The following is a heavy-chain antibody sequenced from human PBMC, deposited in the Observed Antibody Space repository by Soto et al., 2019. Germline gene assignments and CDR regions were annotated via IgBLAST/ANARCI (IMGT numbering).Heavy chain of an antibody. CDR1: GYTFTSYG. CDR2: ISAYNGNT. V-gene: IGHV1-18*01. CDR3: ARDRRYYDSSGPPDYYYYGMDV. D-gene: IGHD3-22*01. J-gene: IGHJ6*02. Sequence: GASVKVSCKASGYTFTSYGISWVRQAPGQGLEWMGWISAYNGNTNYAQKLQGRVTMTTDTSTSTAYMELRSLRSDDTAVYCCARDRRYYDSSGPPDYYYYGMDVWGQGTTVTVSS.